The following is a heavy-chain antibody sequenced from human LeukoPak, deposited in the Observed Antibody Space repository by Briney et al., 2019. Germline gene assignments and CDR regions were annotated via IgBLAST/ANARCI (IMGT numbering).Heavy chain of an antibody. D-gene: IGHD4-23*01. CDR3: ARFTSYGGNGP. CDR1: GFTFSSYE. J-gene: IGHJ5*02. Sequence: PGGSLRLSCAASGFTFSSYEMNWVRQAPGKGLEWISYISSSGTTIYYADSVKGRFTISRDNAKNSLYLQMNSLRAEDTAVYYCARFTSYGGNGPWGQGTLVTVSS. V-gene: IGHV3-48*03. CDR2: ISSSGTTI.